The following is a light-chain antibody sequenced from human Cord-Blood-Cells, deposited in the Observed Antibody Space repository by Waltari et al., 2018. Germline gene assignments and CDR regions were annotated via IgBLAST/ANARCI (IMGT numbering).Light chain of an antibody. Sequence: QSALTQPPSASESPGQSVTISCTGTRSDVGGYNYVSWSQQHTGKAPKRSIYEVSKRPSGVPARYSGSKSGNTASLTVSGLQAEDEADDYCSSYAGSNNGVFGGGTKLTVL. CDR2: EVS. CDR3: SSYAGSNNGV. CDR1: RSDVGGYNY. J-gene: IGLJ2*01. V-gene: IGLV2-8*01.